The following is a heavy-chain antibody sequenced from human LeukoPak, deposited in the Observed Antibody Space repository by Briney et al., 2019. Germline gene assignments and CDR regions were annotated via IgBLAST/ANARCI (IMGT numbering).Heavy chain of an antibody. D-gene: IGHD3-10*01. CDR3: ARDIYYGSGSYDY. CDR1: GFTVSSNY. Sequence: GGSLRLSCAASGFTVSSNYMSWVRQAPGKGLEWVSVIYSGGSTYYADSVKGRFTISRDNSKNTLYLQMNSLRAEDTAVYYCARDIYYGSGSYDYWGQGTLVTVSS. V-gene: IGHV3-66*01. CDR2: IYSGGST. J-gene: IGHJ4*02.